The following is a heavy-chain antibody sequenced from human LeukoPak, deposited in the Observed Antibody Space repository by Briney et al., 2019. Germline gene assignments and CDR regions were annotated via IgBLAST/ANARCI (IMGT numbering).Heavy chain of an antibody. Sequence: ASVKVSCKASGYTFINYYIHWVRQAPGQGLEWVGIINPSGGSTTYAQKFQGRVTMTRDTSTSTVYMELSSLRSEDTAVYYCARDWGHVYYYGSGSYPGNWFDPWGQGTLVTVSS. D-gene: IGHD3-10*01. CDR2: INPSGGST. CDR3: ARDWGHVYYYGSGSYPGNWFDP. V-gene: IGHV1-46*01. J-gene: IGHJ5*02. CDR1: GYTFINYY.